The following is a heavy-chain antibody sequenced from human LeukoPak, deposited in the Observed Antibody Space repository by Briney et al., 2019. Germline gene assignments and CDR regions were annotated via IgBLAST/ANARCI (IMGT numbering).Heavy chain of an antibody. CDR2: ISAYNGNT. Sequence: GSSVKVSCKASGYTFTSYGISWVRQAPGQGLEWMGWISAYNGNTNYAQKVKGRFTMTRDTSTSTAYMELRSLRSEDTAVYYCARDRSWQPGLFDPWGQGPLVPVSS. CDR1: GYTFTSYG. J-gene: IGHJ5*02. CDR3: ARDRSWQPGLFDP. V-gene: IGHV1-18*01. D-gene: IGHD1-14*01.